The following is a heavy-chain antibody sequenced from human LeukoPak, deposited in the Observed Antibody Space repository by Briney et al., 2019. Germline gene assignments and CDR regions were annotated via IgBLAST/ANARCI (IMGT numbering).Heavy chain of an antibody. CDR3: ARCRLDDSSEI. CDR1: GFTFSSYS. D-gene: IGHD3-22*01. CDR2: ISSSSNYI. Sequence: GGSLRLSCAASGFTFSSYSMNWVRQAPGKGLEWVSSISSSSNYIDYADSLKGRFTISRDNAKNSLYLQMNSLRAEDTAVYYCARCRLDDSSEIWGQGTMVTVSS. J-gene: IGHJ3*02. V-gene: IGHV3-21*01.